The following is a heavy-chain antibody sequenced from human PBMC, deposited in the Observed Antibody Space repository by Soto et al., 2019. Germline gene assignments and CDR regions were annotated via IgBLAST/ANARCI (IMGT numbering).Heavy chain of an antibody. J-gene: IGHJ4*02. CDR3: AHKGPEDSPIGY. CDR1: GCSLSTSGVG. Sequence: QITLKASGPTLVRPTQTLTLTCAFSGCSLSTSGVGVGWIRQPPGKALEWLAVIYWDDSKHYSPSLRSRLTITEDTPKHQVVPTRTHMDPMETSTYCCAHKGPEDSPIGYWCQGTLVTV. V-gene: IGHV2-5*02. CDR2: IYWDDSK. D-gene: IGHD2-15*01.